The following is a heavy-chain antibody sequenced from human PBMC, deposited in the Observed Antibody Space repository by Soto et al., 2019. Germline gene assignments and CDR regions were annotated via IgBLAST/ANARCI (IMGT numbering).Heavy chain of an antibody. J-gene: IGHJ4*02. Sequence: ASVKVSCKASGYTFTSYGISWVRQAPGQGLEWMGWISTYNGNTNYAQNLQARVTMTTDTSTNTAYMELRSLRSDDTAVYYCARNGDYRLELDYWGQGTLVTVSS. CDR2: ISTYNGNT. V-gene: IGHV1-18*01. CDR1: GYTFTSYG. CDR3: ARNGDYRLELDY. D-gene: IGHD4-17*01.